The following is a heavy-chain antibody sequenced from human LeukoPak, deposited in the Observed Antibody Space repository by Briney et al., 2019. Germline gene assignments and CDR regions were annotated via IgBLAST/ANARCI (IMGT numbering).Heavy chain of an antibody. CDR3: ARHKSSGWYVYVLDY. J-gene: IGHJ4*02. CDR1: GGSISSYH. D-gene: IGHD6-19*01. CDR2: IYYSGST. Sequence: PSETLSLTCTVSGGSISSYHWSWIRQPPGKGLEWIGYIYYSGSTNYNPSLKSRVTISVDTSKNQFSLKLSSVTAADTAVYYCARHKSSGWYVYVLDYWGQGTLVTVSS. V-gene: IGHV4-59*08.